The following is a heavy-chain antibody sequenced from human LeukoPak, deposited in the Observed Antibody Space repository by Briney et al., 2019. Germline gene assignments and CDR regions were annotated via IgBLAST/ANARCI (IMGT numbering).Heavy chain of an antibody. J-gene: IGHJ5*02. CDR1: GYTFTSYD. D-gene: IGHD3-10*01. CDR3: ARERITMARGTKNWFDP. V-gene: IGHV1-8*01. CDR2: MNPNSGNT. Sequence: ASVKVSCKASGYTFTSYDINWVRQATGQGLEWMGWMNPNSGNTGYAQKFQGRVTMTRNTSISTAYMELSSLRSEDTAVYYCARERITMARGTKNWFDPWGQGTLVTVSS.